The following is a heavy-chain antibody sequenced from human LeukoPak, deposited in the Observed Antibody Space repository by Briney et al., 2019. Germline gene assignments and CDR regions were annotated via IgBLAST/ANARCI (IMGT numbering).Heavy chain of an antibody. V-gene: IGHV1-2*02. CDR1: GYTFTGYY. D-gene: IGHD2-21*01. CDR3: ARDGVGGDLPQGMDV. Sequence: ASVKVSCKASGYTFTGYYMHWVRQAPGQGLEWMGWINPNSGGTNYARKFQGRVTMTRDTSISTAYMELSRLRSDDTAVYYCARDGVGGDLPQGMDVWGQGTTVTVSS. CDR2: INPNSGGT. J-gene: IGHJ6*02.